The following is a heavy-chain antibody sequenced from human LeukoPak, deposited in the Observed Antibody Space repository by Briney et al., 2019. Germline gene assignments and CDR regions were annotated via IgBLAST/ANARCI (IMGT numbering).Heavy chain of an antibody. CDR3: ARLITSGSYYFDF. V-gene: IGHV4-38-2*02. J-gene: IGHJ4*02. Sequence: PSETLSLTCSVSDFSITNAYYWGWIRQPPGSGLEYLGNIYHSGATYYNPSLKSRVTISVDTSRNPFSLKLSSVTAPDTAFYYCARLITSGSYYFDFWGQGTLVTVSS. CDR2: IYHSGAT. D-gene: IGHD6-19*01. CDR1: DFSITNAYY.